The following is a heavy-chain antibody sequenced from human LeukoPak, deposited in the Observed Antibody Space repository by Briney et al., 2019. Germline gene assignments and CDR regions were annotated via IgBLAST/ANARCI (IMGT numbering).Heavy chain of an antibody. Sequence: PGGSLRLSCVASGFPFSSYWMTWVRQAPGKGLEWVANIKQDGSKKSYVDSVKGRFTISRDNAKNSLYLQMNSLRAEDTAVYYCARDKSVTTSYFDYWGQGTLVTVSS. CDR2: IKQDGSKK. CDR3: ARDKSVTTSYFDY. D-gene: IGHD4-17*01. J-gene: IGHJ4*02. CDR1: GFPFSSYW. V-gene: IGHV3-7*01.